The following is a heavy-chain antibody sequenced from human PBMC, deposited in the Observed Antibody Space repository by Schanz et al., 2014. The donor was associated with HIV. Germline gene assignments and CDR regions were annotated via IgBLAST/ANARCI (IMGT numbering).Heavy chain of an antibody. D-gene: IGHD3-16*01. CDR2: INHSGST. Sequence: QVQLQQWGAGLLKPSETLSLTCAVYGGSFSGYYWSWIRQSPGKGLEWIGEINHSGSTNYNPSLKSRVTISVDTSKNQFSLKLSSVTAADTAVYYCARGLARRLQNRGYYGLDVWGQGTSVTVSS. V-gene: IGHV4-34*01. CDR3: ARGLARRLQNRGYYGLDV. J-gene: IGHJ6*02. CDR1: GGSFSGYY.